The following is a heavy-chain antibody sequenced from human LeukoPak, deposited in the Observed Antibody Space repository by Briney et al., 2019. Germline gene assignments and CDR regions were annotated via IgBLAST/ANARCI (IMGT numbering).Heavy chain of an antibody. Sequence: GGSLRLSCAASGFSFSDHSMHWVRQAPGKGLEWVTVISYDGSDKFYTGSVKGRFLISRDNSKNTLYLQMSSLKTEDTAVYYCTSGPLTGTTNYWGQGTLVTVSS. V-gene: IGHV3-30*04. D-gene: IGHD1-7*01. J-gene: IGHJ4*02. CDR2: ISYDGSDK. CDR3: TSGPLTGTTNY. CDR1: GFSFSDHS.